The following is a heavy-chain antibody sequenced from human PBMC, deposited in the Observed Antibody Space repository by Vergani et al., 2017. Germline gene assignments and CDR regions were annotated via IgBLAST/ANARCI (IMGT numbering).Heavy chain of an antibody. CDR3: ARDREYSYXIDY. Sequence: QVQLQESGPGLVKPSETLSLTCTVSGGSISSYYWSWIRQPPGKGLEWIGYIYYSGSTNYNPSLKSRVTISVDTSKNQFSLKLSSVTAADTAVYYCARDREYSYXIDYWGQGTLVTVSS. CDR2: IYYSGST. CDR1: GGSISSYY. D-gene: IGHD5-18*01. V-gene: IGHV4-59*12. J-gene: IGHJ4*02.